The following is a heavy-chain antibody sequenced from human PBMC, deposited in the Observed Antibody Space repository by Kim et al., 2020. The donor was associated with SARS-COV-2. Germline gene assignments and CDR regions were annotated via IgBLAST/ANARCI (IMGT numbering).Heavy chain of an antibody. D-gene: IGHD3-10*01. J-gene: IGHJ4*01. V-gene: IGHV4-39*01. CDR1: GGSISTTSYS. Sequence: SETLSLTCTVSGGSISTTSYSWGWIRQPPGKGLEWIGNIYSSGSTYYSPSLRSRVTLSADTSKTQFSLRLTSVTAADTALYYCATRAVVRGVITYFDF. CDR3: ATRAVVRGVITYFDF. CDR2: IYSSGST.